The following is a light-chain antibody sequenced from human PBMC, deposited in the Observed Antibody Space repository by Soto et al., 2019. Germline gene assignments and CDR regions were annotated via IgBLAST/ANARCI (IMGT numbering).Light chain of an antibody. V-gene: IGKV1-33*01. CDR1: QDISNY. CDR2: DAS. CDR3: QQYDNLIT. J-gene: IGKJ5*01. Sequence: QMTQSPSSLSASVGDRVTITCRASQDISNYLNWYQQKPGKAPKLLIYDASNLETGVPSRFSGSGSGTDFTFTISSLQPEDIATYYCQQYDNLITVGQGRRLEIK.